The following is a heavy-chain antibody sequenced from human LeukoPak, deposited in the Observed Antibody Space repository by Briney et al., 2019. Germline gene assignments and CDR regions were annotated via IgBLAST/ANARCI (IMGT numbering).Heavy chain of an antibody. V-gene: IGHV4-59*01. CDR3: ARVGGSYYEVYYFDY. CDR1: GVSISSYY. D-gene: IGHD1-26*01. CDR2: IYYSGST. Sequence: SETLSLTCTVSGVSISSYYWSWIRQPPGKGLEWIGYIYYSGSTNYNPSLKSRVTISVDTSKNQFSLKLSSVTAADTAVYYCARVGGSYYEVYYFDYWGQGTLVTVSS. J-gene: IGHJ4*02.